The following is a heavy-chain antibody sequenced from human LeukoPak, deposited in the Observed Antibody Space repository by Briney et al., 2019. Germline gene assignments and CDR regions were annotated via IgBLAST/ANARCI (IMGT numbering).Heavy chain of an antibody. CDR1: GFTLSSNY. Sequence: PGGSLRLSCAASGFTLSSNYMSWVRQAPGKGLEWVSVIYSGGSTYYADSVKGRFTISRHNSKNTLYLQMNSLRAEDTAVYYCARGDGRAVAGTLSFDYWGQGTLVTVSS. CDR2: IYSGGST. CDR3: ARGDGRAVAGTLSFDY. V-gene: IGHV3-53*04. D-gene: IGHD6-19*01. J-gene: IGHJ4*02.